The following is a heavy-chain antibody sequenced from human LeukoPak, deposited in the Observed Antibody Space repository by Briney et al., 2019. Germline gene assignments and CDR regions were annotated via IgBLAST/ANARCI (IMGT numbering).Heavy chain of an antibody. J-gene: IGHJ4*02. V-gene: IGHV3-74*01. CDR3: ARSFDY. CDR1: GFTFSSYW. CDR2: IDGDVSTT. Sequence: GGSLRLSCAASGFTFSSYWMHWVRQVPGKGLVWVSRIDGDVSTTNYADAVKGRFTISRDNAKNTLYLQMNSLRAEDTAVYYCARSFDYWGQGTLVTVS.